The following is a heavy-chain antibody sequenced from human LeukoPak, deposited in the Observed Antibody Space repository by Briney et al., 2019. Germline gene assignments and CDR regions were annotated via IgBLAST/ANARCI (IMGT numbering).Heavy chain of an antibody. V-gene: IGHV4-59*08. D-gene: IGHD3-10*01. CDR1: GRSISSYY. CDR2: IYHSGST. CDR3: ARHWLDSGTPDRFDY. J-gene: IGHJ4*02. Sequence: PSETLSLTCTVSGRSISSYYWSWIRQPPGKGLGWIGYIYHSGSTNCKPSLKSRVTISVDTSKNQFSLKLNSVTAADTAVYYCARHWLDSGTPDRFDYWGQGTLVTVSS.